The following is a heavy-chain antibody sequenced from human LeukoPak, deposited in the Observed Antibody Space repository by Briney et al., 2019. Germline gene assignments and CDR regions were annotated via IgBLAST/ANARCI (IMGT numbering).Heavy chain of an antibody. D-gene: IGHD2-2*02. J-gene: IGHJ4*02. Sequence: ASVKVSCKASGYTFTSYGISWVRQAPGQGLEWMRWISAYNGNTNYAQKLQGRVTMTTDTSTSTAYMELRSLRSDDTAVYYCARDGGIVVVPAAIDYWGQGTLVTVSS. V-gene: IGHV1-18*01. CDR1: GYTFTSYG. CDR2: ISAYNGNT. CDR3: ARDGGIVVVPAAIDY.